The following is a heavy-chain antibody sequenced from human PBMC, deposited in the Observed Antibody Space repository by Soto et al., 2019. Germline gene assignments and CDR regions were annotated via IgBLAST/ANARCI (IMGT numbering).Heavy chain of an antibody. J-gene: IGHJ4*02. V-gene: IGHV3-15*01. Sequence: GGSLRLSCGVSGFTFSNAWMSWVRQAPGKGLEWVGRIKRTTDGGTTDYASPVKGRFTISRDDSKNTLYLQMNSLKTDDTAVYYCTTALTTVTTLGYWGQGTLVTAPQ. CDR3: TTALTTVTTLGY. CDR2: IKRTTDGGTT. D-gene: IGHD4-17*01. CDR1: GFTFSNAW.